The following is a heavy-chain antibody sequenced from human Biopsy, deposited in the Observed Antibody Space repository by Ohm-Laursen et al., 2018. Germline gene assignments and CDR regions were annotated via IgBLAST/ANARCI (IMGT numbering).Heavy chain of an antibody. CDR2: VFDRGTT. D-gene: IGHD3-22*01. J-gene: IGHJ4*02. CDR1: GDSITRSY. V-gene: IGHV4-59*07. CDR3: ARGGYYDLSGFEVDY. Sequence: SDTLSLTCTLSGDSITRSYWSWIRQSPGKGLEWIGHVFDRGTTNYNPSVRSRVTMSVDTSKNQFSLKLSSLTAADTAVYYCARGGYYDLSGFEVDYWGQGTLVTVSS.